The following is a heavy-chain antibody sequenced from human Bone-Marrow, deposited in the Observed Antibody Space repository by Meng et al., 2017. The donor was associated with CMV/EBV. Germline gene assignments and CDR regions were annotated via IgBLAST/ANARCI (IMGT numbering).Heavy chain of an antibody. Sequence: GESLKISCAASGFTFSSYGMHWVRQAPGKGLEWVAFIRYDGSNKYYADSVKGRFTISRDNSKNTLYLQMNSLRAEDTAVYYCARAAYSSSWYPYYFDYWGQGPLVTVYS. CDR1: GFTFSSYG. J-gene: IGHJ4*02. V-gene: IGHV3-30*02. D-gene: IGHD6-13*01. CDR2: IRYDGSNK. CDR3: ARAAYSSSWYPYYFDY.